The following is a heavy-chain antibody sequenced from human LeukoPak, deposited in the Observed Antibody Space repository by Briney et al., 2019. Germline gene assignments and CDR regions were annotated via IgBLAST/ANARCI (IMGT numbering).Heavy chain of an antibody. Sequence: SSETLSLTCAVYGGSFSGYYWSWIRQPPGKGLEWIGEINHSGSTNYSPSLKSRVTISVDTSKNQFSLKLSSVTAADTAVYYCARFSRFTGYNWFDPWGQGTLVTVSS. D-gene: IGHD3-3*01. V-gene: IGHV4-34*01. J-gene: IGHJ5*02. CDR2: INHSGST. CDR3: ARFSRFTGYNWFDP. CDR1: GGSFSGYY.